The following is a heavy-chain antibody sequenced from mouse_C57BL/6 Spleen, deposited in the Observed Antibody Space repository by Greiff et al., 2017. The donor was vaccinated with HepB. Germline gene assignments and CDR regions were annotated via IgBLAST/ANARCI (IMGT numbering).Heavy chain of an antibody. CDR3: APSRDSSGHYFDY. D-gene: IGHD3-2*02. J-gene: IGHJ2*01. Sequence: EVQLQQSGPELVKPGASVKISCKASGYSFTDYNMNWVKQSNGKSLEWIGVINPNYGTTSYNQKFKGKATLTVDKSSSTAYMQLNSLTSEDSAVYYCAPSRDSSGHYFDYWGQGTTLTVSS. CDR1: GYSFTDYN. V-gene: IGHV1-39*01. CDR2: INPNYGTT.